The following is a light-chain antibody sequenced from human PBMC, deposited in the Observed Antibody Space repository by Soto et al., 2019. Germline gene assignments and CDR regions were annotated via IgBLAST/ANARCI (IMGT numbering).Light chain of an antibody. CDR2: GAS. Sequence: TQLPDTLSLAPGKSVTLCCRASQSVSSNLAWYQQKPGQAPRLLIYGASTRATGIPARLSGRGYGTEFTLPRSRQQSEDFAVYYGQQYNNGRITNGEGTRLEI. J-gene: IGKJ5*01. CDR3: QQYNNGRIT. CDR1: QSVSSN. V-gene: IGKV3-15*01.